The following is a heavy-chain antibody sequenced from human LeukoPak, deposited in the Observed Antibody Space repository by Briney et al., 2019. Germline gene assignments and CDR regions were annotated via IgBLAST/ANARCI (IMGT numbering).Heavy chain of an antibody. V-gene: IGHV4-4*07. J-gene: IGHJ5*02. CDR1: GGSISSYY. D-gene: IGHD2-2*03. CDR3: ARDSGYCSSTSCSPANWFDP. Sequence: SETLSLTCTVCGGSISSYYWSWIRQPAGKGLEWIGRIYTSGSTNYNPSLKSRVTMSVDTSKNQFSLKLSSVTAADTAVYYCARDSGYCSSTSCSPANWFDPWGQGTLVTVSS. CDR2: IYTSGST.